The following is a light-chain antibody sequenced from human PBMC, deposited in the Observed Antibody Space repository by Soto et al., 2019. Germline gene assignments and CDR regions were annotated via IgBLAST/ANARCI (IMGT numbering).Light chain of an antibody. CDR2: TNN. J-gene: IGLJ2*01. CDR3: ATWDDSLSGVV. CDR1: SSNIGVNY. Sequence: QSVLTQPPSASGTPGQRLTISCSGSSSNIGVNYVYWYQQLPGTAPKLLIYTNNQRPSGVPDRFSGSKSGTSASLAISGLRSEDEADYHCATWDDSLSGVVFGGRTKLTVL. V-gene: IGLV1-47*01.